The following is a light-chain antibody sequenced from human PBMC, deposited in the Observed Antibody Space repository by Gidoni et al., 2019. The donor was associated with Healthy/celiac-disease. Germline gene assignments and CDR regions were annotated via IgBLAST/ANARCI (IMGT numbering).Light chain of an antibody. CDR1: QSISSY. V-gene: IGKV1-39*01. CDR3: QQSYSTLFT. J-gene: IGKJ3*01. CDR2: AAS. Sequence: DIQMIQSPSSLSASVGDRVTITSRASQSISSYLNWYQQKPGKAPKLLIYAASSLQSGVPSRFSGSGSGTDFTLTISSLQPEDFATYYCQQSYSTLFTFXPXTKVDIK.